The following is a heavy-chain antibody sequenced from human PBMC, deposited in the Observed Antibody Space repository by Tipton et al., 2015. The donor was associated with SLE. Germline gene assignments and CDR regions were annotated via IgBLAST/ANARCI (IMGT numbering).Heavy chain of an antibody. V-gene: IGHV4-59*01. J-gene: IGHJ2*01. Sequence: TLSLTCTVSGGSISSYHWSWIRQPPGKGLEWIGYIYYSGSTNYNPSLKSRVTISVDTSKNQFSLKLSSVTAADTAVYYCASAHPSYWYFDLWGRGTLVTVSS. CDR3: ASAHPSYWYFDL. CDR1: GGSISSYH. CDR2: IYYSGST.